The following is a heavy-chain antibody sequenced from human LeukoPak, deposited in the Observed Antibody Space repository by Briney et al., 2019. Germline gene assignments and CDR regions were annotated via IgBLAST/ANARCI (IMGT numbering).Heavy chain of an antibody. V-gene: IGHV4-59*01. D-gene: IGHD2/OR15-2a*01. J-gene: IGHJ4*02. CDR3: ARGGWNRFDY. CDR1: GGSISSYY. CDR2: ISYSGSS. Sequence: PSETLSLTCTVSGGSISSYYWSWIRQPPGKGLEWIGYISYSGSSNYNPSLKSRVSISVDTSKNQFSLKLNSVTAADTAVYYCARGGWNRFDYWGQGTLVTVSS.